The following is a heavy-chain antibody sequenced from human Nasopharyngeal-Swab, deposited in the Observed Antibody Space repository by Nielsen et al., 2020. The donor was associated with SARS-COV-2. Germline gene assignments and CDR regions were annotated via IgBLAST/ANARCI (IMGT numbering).Heavy chain of an antibody. V-gene: IGHV3-9*01. CDR3: AKDPSYSYDWFDP. J-gene: IGHJ5*02. CDR2: ISWNSGSI. D-gene: IGHD1-26*01. CDR1: GFTFDDYA. Sequence: LKISCAASGFTFDDYAMHWVRQAPGKGLEWVSGISWNSGSIGYADSVKGRFTISRDNAKNSLYLQMNSLRAEDTAVYYCAKDPSYSYDWFDPWGQGTLVTVSS.